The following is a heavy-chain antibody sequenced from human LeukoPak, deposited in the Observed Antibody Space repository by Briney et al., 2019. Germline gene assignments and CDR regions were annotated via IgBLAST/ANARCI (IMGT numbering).Heavy chain of an antibody. J-gene: IGHJ5*02. CDR1: GDSISSYY. D-gene: IGHD4-17*01. CDR2: IYYSGST. V-gene: IGHV4-59*01. CDR3: ARGSDYGDYPFDP. Sequence: SETLSLTCTVSGDSISSYYWSWIRQPPGKGLEWIGYIYYSGSTNYNPSLKSRVTISVDTTKNQFSLKLSSVTAADTAVYYCARGSDYGDYPFDPWGQGTLVTVSS.